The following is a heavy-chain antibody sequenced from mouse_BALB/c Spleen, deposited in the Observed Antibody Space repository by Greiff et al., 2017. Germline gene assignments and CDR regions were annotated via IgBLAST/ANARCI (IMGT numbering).Heavy chain of an antibody. J-gene: IGHJ1*01. D-gene: IGHD1-1*01. Sequence: DVMLVESGGGLVQPGGSLKLSCAASGFTFSSYTMSWVRQTPEKRLEWVAYISNGGGSTYYPDTVKGRFTISRDNAKNTLYLQMSRLKSEDTAMYYCARPYYYGSRNWYFDVWGAGTTVTVSS. CDR3: ARPYYYGSRNWYFDV. CDR1: GFTFSSYT. CDR2: ISNGGGST. V-gene: IGHV5-12-2*01.